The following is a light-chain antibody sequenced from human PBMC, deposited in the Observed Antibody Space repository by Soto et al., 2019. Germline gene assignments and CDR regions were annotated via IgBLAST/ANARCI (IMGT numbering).Light chain of an antibody. CDR3: KSYAGSNTYV. CDR2: EVV. Sequence: QSVLTQPPSASGSPGQSVTISCTGTKNDIGVYDFVSWYQHHPGKAPRLIIYEVVQRPSGVPDRFSGSKSGNTASLTVSGLQAADEAAYFCKSYAGSNTYVLGRGTKVT. V-gene: IGLV2-8*01. J-gene: IGLJ1*01. CDR1: KNDIGVYDF.